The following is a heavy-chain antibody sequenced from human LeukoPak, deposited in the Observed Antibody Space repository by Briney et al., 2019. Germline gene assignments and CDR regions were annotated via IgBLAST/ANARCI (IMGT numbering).Heavy chain of an antibody. CDR1: GFTFSDYY. D-gene: IGHD2-15*01. V-gene: IGHV3-11*06. CDR3: ARVVVGGWNYYGMDV. J-gene: IGHJ6*02. CDR2: TTTTTSNT. Sequence: GGSLRLSCAASGFTFSDYYMSWIRQAPGKGLEWVSFTTTTTSNTYYADSVKGRFTISRDNAKNSLYLQMNSLRAEDTAVYYCARVVVGGWNYYGMDVWGQGTTVTVSS.